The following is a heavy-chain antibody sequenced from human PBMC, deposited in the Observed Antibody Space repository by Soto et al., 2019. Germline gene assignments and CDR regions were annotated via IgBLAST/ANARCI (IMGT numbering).Heavy chain of an antibody. V-gene: IGHV1-69*13. CDR1: GGTFSSYA. Sequence: GASVKVSCKASGGTFSSYAISWVRQAPGQGLEWMGGIIPIFGTANYAQKFQGRVTITADESTSTAYMELSSLRSEDTAVYYCARDMRTQQLPEQAITMIVDSYYYYGMDVWGQGTTVTVSS. CDR3: ARDMRTQQLPEQAITMIVDSYYYYGMDV. J-gene: IGHJ6*02. CDR2: IIPIFGTA. D-gene: IGHD3-22*01.